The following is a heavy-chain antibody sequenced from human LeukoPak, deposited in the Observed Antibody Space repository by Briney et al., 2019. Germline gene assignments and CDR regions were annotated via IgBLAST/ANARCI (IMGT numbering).Heavy chain of an antibody. CDR1: GGSISSSSYY. CDR2: IYHSGNT. Sequence: PSETLSLTCTVSGGSISSSSYYWGWIRQPPGKGLEWIGSIYHSGNTYYNPSLKSRVTISVDTPKNHFSLTLSSVTAADTAVYYCARSDGYGLVGIWGQGTMVTVSS. J-gene: IGHJ3*02. CDR3: ARSDGYGLVGI. D-gene: IGHD3-10*01. V-gene: IGHV4-39*07.